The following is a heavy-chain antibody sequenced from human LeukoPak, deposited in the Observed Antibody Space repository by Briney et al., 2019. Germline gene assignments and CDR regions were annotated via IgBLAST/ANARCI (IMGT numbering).Heavy chain of an antibody. Sequence: GASVKVSCKASGYTFTGHYIHWVRQAPGQGLEWMGWIKPDSGATNYAQKFQGRVTMTRDTSISTAHMELNRLTSDDTAVYYCARPEYRYGYILDYWGQRTLVTVSS. CDR3: ARPEYRYGYILDY. CDR2: IKPDSGAT. CDR1: GYTFTGHY. V-gene: IGHV1-2*02. D-gene: IGHD5-18*01. J-gene: IGHJ4*02.